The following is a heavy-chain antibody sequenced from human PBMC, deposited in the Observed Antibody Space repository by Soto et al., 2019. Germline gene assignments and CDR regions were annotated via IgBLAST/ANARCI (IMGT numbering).Heavy chain of an antibody. CDR3: AKDLGHRGTAGSFFFDC. Sequence: EVQLLESGGGLVHRGGSLRLSCAASGFTFNNYAMSWVRQAPGKGLEWVSGISANGGSTYYADSVKGRFTISRDNSKNTLYLQMNSLRAEDTALYYCAKDLGHRGTAGSFFFDCWGQGSLVSVSS. CDR2: ISANGGST. D-gene: IGHD6-13*01. J-gene: IGHJ4*02. V-gene: IGHV3-23*01. CDR1: GFTFNNYA.